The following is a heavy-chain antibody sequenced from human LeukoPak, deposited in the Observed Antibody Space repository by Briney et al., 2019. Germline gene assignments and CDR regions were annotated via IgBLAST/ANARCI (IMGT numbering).Heavy chain of an antibody. CDR3: ASSQYGDYAFDY. J-gene: IGHJ4*02. V-gene: IGHV1-3*03. CDR1: GYTFTSYA. Sequence: ASVKVSCKAAGYTFTSYAMHWVRQAPGQRLEWMGWINAGNGNTKYSQEFQGRVTITRDTSASTAYMELSSLRSEDMAVYYCASSQYGDYAFDYWGQGTLVTVSS. CDR2: INAGNGNT. D-gene: IGHD4-17*01.